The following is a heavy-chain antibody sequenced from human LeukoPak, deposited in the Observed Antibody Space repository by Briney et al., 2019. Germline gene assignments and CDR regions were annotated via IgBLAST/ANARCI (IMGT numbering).Heavy chain of an antibody. J-gene: IGHJ4*02. D-gene: IGHD6-19*01. CDR1: GFSFSSYV. Sequence: GGSLRLSCPASGFSFSSYVLSWVRQAPGKELEWVSGISGGCTSKYYADSVQGRLTLSSDNSKNTQALHMSNLSVAATAVYHCERDASEYEWQGGWYRDFWGQGSQVTVSS. CDR3: ERDASEYEWQGGWYRDF. V-gene: IGHV3-23*01. CDR2: ISGGCTSK.